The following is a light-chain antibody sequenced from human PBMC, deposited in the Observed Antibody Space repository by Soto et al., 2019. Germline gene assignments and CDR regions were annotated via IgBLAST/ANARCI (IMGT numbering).Light chain of an antibody. J-gene: IGKJ1*01. CDR1: QSISNW. Sequence: DIQMTQSPSTVSASVGDRVTITCRASQSISNWLAWYQQKPGKAPNLLIYGVSSLESGVPSRFSGSGSGTEFTLTISGLQPDDFATYYWQQYDSYPTWSFGQGTKVEIK. CDR3: QQYDSYPTWS. V-gene: IGKV1-5*01. CDR2: GVS.